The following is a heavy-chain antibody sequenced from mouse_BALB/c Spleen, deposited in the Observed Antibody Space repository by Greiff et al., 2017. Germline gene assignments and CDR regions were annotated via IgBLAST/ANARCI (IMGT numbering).Heavy chain of an antibody. D-gene: IGHD2-14*01. CDR1: GYTFTSYV. J-gene: IGHJ4*01. CDR3: ARAYYRYDGYYYAMDY. Sequence: EVKLMDSGPELVKPGASVKMSCKASGYTFTSYVMHWVKQKPGQGLEWIGYINPYNDGTKYNEKFKGKATLTSDKSSSTAYMELSSLTSEDSAVYYCARAYYRYDGYYYAMDYWGQGTSVTVSS. CDR2: INPYNDGT. V-gene: IGHV1-14*01.